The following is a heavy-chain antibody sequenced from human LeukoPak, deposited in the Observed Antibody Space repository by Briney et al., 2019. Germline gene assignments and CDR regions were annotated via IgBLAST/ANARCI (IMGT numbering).Heavy chain of an antibody. D-gene: IGHD5-12*01. V-gene: IGHV3-7*01. CDR1: GFTFSRSW. CDR3: VRDGYSGYDRAFDY. Sequence: GGSLRLSCAASGFTFSRSWMSWVRQAPGKGLEWVANIKQDERQKYYVDSVKGRFTISRDNAKNSLYLQMNSLRAGDTGVYYCVRDGYSGYDRAFDYWGQGTLVTVSS. J-gene: IGHJ4*02. CDR2: IKQDERQK.